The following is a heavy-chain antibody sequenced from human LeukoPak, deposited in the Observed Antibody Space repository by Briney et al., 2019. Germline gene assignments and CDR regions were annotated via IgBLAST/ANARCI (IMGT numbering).Heavy chain of an antibody. V-gene: IGHV3-30*02. J-gene: IGHJ4*02. CDR3: AKVKNFWSGAKGYYFDY. Sequence: GGSLRLSCAASGFTFSSYGMHWVRQAPGKGLEWVAFIRYDGSNKYYADSVKGRFTISRDNSKNTLYLQMNSLRAEDTAVYYCAKVKNFWSGAKGYYFDYWGQGTLVTVSS. CDR1: GFTFSSYG. CDR2: IRYDGSNK. D-gene: IGHD3-3*01.